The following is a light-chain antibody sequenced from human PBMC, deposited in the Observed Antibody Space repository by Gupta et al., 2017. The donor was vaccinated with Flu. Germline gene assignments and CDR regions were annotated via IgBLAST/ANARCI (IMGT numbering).Light chain of an antibody. CDR1: QGISSY. V-gene: IGKV1-8*01. CDR2: AAS. J-gene: IGKJ5*01. Sequence: DRVTITCRASQGISSYLAWYQQKPGKAPKLLIYAASTLQSGVPSRFSGSGSGTDFTLTISGLQSEDFATYYCQQYYSYPRITFGQGTRLEIK. CDR3: QQYYSYPRIT.